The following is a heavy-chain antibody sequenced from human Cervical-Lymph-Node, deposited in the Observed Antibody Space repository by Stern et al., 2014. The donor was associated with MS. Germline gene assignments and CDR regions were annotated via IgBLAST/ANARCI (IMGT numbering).Heavy chain of an antibody. D-gene: IGHD4-23*01. CDR2: IIPLFGTA. CDR1: GGTFSSYA. Sequence: VQLVEPGAEVKKPGSSVKVSCKASGGTFSSYAINWVRQAPGQGLEWMGGIIPLFGTANYAQKFQGRVTITADESTSTAYMELSSLRSEDTAVYYCARGSTVVTDYFDYWGQGTLVTVSS. J-gene: IGHJ4*02. V-gene: IGHV1-69*01. CDR3: ARGSTVVTDYFDY.